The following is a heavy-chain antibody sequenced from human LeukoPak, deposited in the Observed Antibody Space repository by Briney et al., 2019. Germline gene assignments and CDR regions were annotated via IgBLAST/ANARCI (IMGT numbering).Heavy chain of an antibody. CDR3: ASAVWFGESEATNWFDP. CDR1: GYTFTTYD. Sequence: GASVKVSCKASGYTFTTYDINWVRQATGQGLEWMGWMNPNSGNTGYAQNFQGSVTMTRNTSISTAYMELSSLRSEDTAVYYCASAVWFGESEATNWFDPWGQGTLVTVSS. V-gene: IGHV1-8*01. D-gene: IGHD3-10*01. CDR2: MNPNSGNT. J-gene: IGHJ5*02.